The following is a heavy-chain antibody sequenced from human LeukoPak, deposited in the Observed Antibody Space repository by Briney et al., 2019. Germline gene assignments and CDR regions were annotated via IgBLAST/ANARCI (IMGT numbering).Heavy chain of an antibody. Sequence: GSLKISCKASGYTFTSYGISWVRQAPGQGLEWMGWISAYNGNTNYAQKLQGRVTMTTDTSTSTAYMELRSLRSDDTAVYYCAREDTERQAGIDYWGQGTLVTVSS. CDR3: AREDTERQAGIDY. CDR1: GYTFTSYG. J-gene: IGHJ4*02. V-gene: IGHV1-18*01. CDR2: ISAYNGNT.